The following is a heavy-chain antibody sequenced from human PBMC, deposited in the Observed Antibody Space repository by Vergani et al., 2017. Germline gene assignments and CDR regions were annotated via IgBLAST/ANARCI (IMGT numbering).Heavy chain of an antibody. CDR3: AKDRVGATLLYFDL. V-gene: IGHV3-23*01. D-gene: IGHD1-26*01. Sequence: EVQLLESGGGLVQPGGSLRLSCAASGFTFSSYAMSLVRQAPGKGLEWVSAISGSGGSTYYADSGKGRFTISRDNSKNALYLQMNSLRAEDTAVYYCAKDRVGATLLYFDLWGRGTLVTVSS. J-gene: IGHJ2*01. CDR1: GFTFSSYA. CDR2: ISGSGGST.